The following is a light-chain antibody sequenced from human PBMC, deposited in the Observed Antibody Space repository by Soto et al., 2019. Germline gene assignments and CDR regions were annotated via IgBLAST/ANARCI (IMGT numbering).Light chain of an antibody. CDR3: AAWDDSLNGYG. V-gene: IGLV1-44*01. CDR1: SSNIGSNA. Sequence: QSVLTQPPSASGAPGGRVTITYTGGSSNIGSNAVNWYQQLPGTAPKLLIYNNNQRPSGVPYRFSGSKSGTSASLAISGLQSEDEADDYCAAWDDSLNGYGFGPGTKVTVL. J-gene: IGLJ1*01. CDR2: NNN.